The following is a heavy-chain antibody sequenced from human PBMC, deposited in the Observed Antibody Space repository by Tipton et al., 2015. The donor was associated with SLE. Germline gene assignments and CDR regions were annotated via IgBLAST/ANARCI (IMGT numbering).Heavy chain of an antibody. CDR3: ARDPKY. J-gene: IGHJ4*02. Sequence: TLSLTCSVSGDSMRGYYWNWIRQPPGKGLEFIAFIYSSGSTNYNPSLRSRVTISVDTSKNQFSLKLTSVTAADTAVYYCARDPKYWGQGTLVIVSS. CDR2: IYSSGST. CDR1: GDSMRGYY. V-gene: IGHV4-59*12.